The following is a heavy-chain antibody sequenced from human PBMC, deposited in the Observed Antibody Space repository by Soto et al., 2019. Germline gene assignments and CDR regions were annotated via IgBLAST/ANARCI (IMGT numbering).Heavy chain of an antibody. D-gene: IGHD3-10*01. CDR3: ARHESLLFGEVLSGCCSGMDV. Sequence: PGESLKISCKASGYYFTNHWIGWVRQMPGKGLEWMGIIFPGDSDTTYSPSFHGQVTISADKSISTAYLQWSSLKASDTSMYYRARHESLLFGEVLSGCCSGMDVWGQGTTVTVSS. V-gene: IGHV5-51*01. CDR1: GYYFTNHW. J-gene: IGHJ6*02. CDR2: IFPGDSDT.